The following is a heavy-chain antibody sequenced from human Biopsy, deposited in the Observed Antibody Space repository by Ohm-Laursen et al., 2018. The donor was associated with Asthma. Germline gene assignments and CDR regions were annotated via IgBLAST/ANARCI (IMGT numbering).Heavy chain of an antibody. V-gene: IGHV3-53*01. CDR3: ARGDSSGWSHYYFDY. Sequence: SLRLSCPASGFTVSREHMFWVRQAPGKGLEWVSVIYSGGTSDTADSVRGRFTISRDFYKNTLYLQMDSLRAEDTAVYYCARGDSSGWSHYYFDYWGQGTLVTVSS. J-gene: IGHJ4*02. CDR2: IYSGGTS. D-gene: IGHD6-19*01. CDR1: GFTVSREH.